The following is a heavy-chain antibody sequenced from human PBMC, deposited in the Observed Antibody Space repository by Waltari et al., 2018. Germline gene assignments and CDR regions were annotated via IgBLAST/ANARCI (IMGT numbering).Heavy chain of an antibody. J-gene: IGHJ2*01. CDR1: GMTFTTYS. V-gene: IGHV3-48*04. CDR2: VSGDSGYI. D-gene: IGHD3-10*01. Sequence: EVQLVESGGGLVQPGGSLRLSCAASGMTFTTYSMNWVRQAPGKGLEWISYVSGDSGYIYYADSVRGRFTISRDNAQNSMDLQMNNLRADDTAVYYCAGIRRGFWFFDLWGRGTLVTVSS. CDR3: AGIRRGFWFFDL.